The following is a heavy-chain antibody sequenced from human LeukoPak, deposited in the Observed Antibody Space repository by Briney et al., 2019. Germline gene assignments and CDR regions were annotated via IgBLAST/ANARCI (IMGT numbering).Heavy chain of an antibody. CDR3: ATYSNSLYYFDN. Sequence: WETLSLTCTVSGGSISSYYWSWIRPPPGKGLEWIGYIYYSGSTTYNPSLKSRVTISVDTSKNQFSLKLSSVTAADTAVYYCATYSNSLYYFDNWGQGTLVTVSS. CDR1: GGSISSYY. J-gene: IGHJ4*02. V-gene: IGHV4-59*12. CDR2: IYYSGST. D-gene: IGHD4-11*01.